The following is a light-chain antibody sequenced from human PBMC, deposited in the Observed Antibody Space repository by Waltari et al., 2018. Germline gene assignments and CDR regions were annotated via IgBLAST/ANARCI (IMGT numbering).Light chain of an antibody. V-gene: IGKV3-20*01. Sequence: EIVLTQSPGTLSLSPGERATLSSRASQSVSSSYLAWYKQEPGQAPRLLIYGASSRATVIPDRFSGSGSGTDFTLTISRLEPEDFAVYYCQQYGSSPSYTFGQGTKLEIK. CDR2: GAS. CDR3: QQYGSSPSYT. CDR1: QSVSSSY. J-gene: IGKJ2*01.